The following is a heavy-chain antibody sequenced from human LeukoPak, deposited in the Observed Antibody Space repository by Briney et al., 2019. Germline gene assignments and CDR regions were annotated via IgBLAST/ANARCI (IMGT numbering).Heavy chain of an antibody. CDR3: AHRIYDIGGYWDQGSFDM. V-gene: IGHV2-5*02. Sequence: ESGPTLVKPTQTLTVTCTFSGFSLDTRGVGVGWIRQPPGEALEWLALIYWDDDKRSNPSLQRRLAIAKDTAKNQVVLTLTNVDPVDTGTYFCAHRIYDIGGYWDQGSFDMWGQGTMVTVSS. CDR1: GFSLDTRGVG. CDR2: IYWDDDK. D-gene: IGHD3-22*01. J-gene: IGHJ3*02.